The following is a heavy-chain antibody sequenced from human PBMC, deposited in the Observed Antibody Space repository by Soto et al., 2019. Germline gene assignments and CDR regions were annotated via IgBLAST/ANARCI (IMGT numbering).Heavy chain of an antibody. J-gene: IGHJ3*02. Sequence: QVQLVESGGGVVQPGRSLRLSCAASGFTLTGHNMHWVRQAPGKGLEWVAVISSDETFQYYADSVRGRVTFSRDTSKNTLYLQMNSLRVEDTAIYYCVREGSQYSPHDAFEIWGQGTMVTVSS. CDR3: VREGSQYSPHDAFEI. V-gene: IGHV3-30-3*01. D-gene: IGHD2-15*01. CDR2: ISSDETFQ. CDR1: GFTLTGHN.